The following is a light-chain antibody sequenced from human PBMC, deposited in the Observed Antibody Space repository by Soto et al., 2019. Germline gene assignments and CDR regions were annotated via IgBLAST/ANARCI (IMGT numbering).Light chain of an antibody. CDR2: GNN. V-gene: IGLV1-40*01. J-gene: IGLJ1*01. CDR1: SSNIGAGYD. CDR3: QSSDSSLSRV. Sequence: QPVLTQPPSVSGAPGQRVNISCIGSSSNIGAGYDIHWYQQPPGTAPKLLIYGNNNRPSGVPDRFSGSKSGTSASLAITGLQAEDEADYYCQSSDSSLSRVFGTGTKLTVL.